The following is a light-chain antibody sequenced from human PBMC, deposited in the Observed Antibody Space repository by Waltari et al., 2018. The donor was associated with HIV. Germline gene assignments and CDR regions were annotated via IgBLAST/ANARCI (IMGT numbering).Light chain of an antibody. CDR3: SSYAPTNKFYVL. Sequence: QSALTQPPSASGSPGQSVTMSCTGTSSDIGGYNYVPWYQQHPGKAPKPIMTEVTKRPSGVPDRVSGAKSGNTASLTVSGLQAEDEAHYYCSSYAPTNKFYVLFGGGTTLTVL. CDR2: EVT. J-gene: IGLJ2*01. CDR1: SSDIGGYNY. V-gene: IGLV2-8*01.